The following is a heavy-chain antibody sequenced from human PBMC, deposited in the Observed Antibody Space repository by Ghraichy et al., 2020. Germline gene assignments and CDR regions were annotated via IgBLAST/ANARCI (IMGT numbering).Heavy chain of an antibody. Sequence: LSLTCAASGFSFSSYGMHWVRQAPGKGLEWVAVIWYDGSKTYYADSVKGRFTISRDNSLYLQMNSLRAEDTAVYYCARDTGSNGRYYFDSWGQGTLVSVSS. CDR2: IWYDGSKT. CDR1: GFSFSSYG. D-gene: IGHD2-8*02. J-gene: IGHJ4*02. V-gene: IGHV3-33*01. CDR3: ARDTGSNGRYYFDS.